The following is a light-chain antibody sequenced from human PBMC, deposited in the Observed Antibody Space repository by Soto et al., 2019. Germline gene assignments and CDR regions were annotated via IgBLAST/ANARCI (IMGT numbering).Light chain of an antibody. CDR1: QSVISNY. CDR3: QQYGSSPT. CDR2: GAS. V-gene: IGKV3-20*01. Sequence: EIGSSQSPVTLSLSPGERATLSCRASQSVISNYLAWYQKKPGQAPRLLIYGASSRATGIPDRFSGSASGTDFTLTISRLEPEDFAVYYCQQYGSSPTFGQGTRLEIK. J-gene: IGKJ5*01.